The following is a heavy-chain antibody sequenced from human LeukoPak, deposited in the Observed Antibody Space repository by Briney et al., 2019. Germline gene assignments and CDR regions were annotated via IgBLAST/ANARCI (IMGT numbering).Heavy chain of an antibody. CDR1: GYTFNDYF. CDR2: INPNGGET. Sequence: ASVKVSCKASGYTFNDYFIHWLRQAPGQGLEWMGWINPNGGETNYPQKFQGRVTMTRDTSISTADMELRWLTSDDTAMYYCARDIAPSGSWWLDTWGQGTPVTVSS. D-gene: IGHD6-13*01. V-gene: IGHV1-2*02. J-gene: IGHJ5*02. CDR3: ARDIAPSGSWWLDT.